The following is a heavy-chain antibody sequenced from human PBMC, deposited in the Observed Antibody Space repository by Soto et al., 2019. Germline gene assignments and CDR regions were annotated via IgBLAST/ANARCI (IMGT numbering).Heavy chain of an antibody. D-gene: IGHD6-6*01. CDR1: GESISSVGYY. J-gene: IGHJ4*02. V-gene: IGHV4-31*03. CDR3: ARPSRRSSAADY. CDR2: IYDTESA. Sequence: QVQLQESGPGLVKPSQTLSLTCNVSGESISSVGYYWSWIRHHPGKGLEWIGYIYDTESAYYNPCIKSRVTLSMDPSTNQFAMRLSSVTAADTAVYYCARPSRRSSAADYWGQGILATVSS.